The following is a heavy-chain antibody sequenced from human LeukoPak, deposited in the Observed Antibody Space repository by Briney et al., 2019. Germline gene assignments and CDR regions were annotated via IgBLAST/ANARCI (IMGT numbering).Heavy chain of an antibody. CDR2: VYYTGST. J-gene: IGHJ4*02. Sequence: SETLSLTCSVSGGSINNYFWNWLRQPPGRGLEWIGHVYYTGSTRYNPSLKSRVFISIDTSMNQFSLMLRSLTAADTAVYYCARRYTASPGERFDYWGQGTLVTVSS. CDR1: GGSINNYF. V-gene: IGHV4-59*08. D-gene: IGHD2-2*02. CDR3: ARRYTASPGERFDY.